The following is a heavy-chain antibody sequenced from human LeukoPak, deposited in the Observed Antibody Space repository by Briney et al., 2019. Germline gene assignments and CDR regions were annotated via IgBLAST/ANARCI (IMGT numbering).Heavy chain of an antibody. CDR3: ARGAGLRYLGFDALDI. CDR1: GFSLSTSGV. J-gene: IGHJ3*02. D-gene: IGHD3-9*01. Sequence: HVSGPTLVNPTQTLTLTCTFSGFSLSTSGVGVGWIRQPPGKGLEGVGSIYHTGTTYYNPSLKSRVTISVDTSKNQFSLKLSSVTASDTAAYYCARGAGLRYLGFDALDIWGQGTMVTVSS. V-gene: IGHV4-38-2*02. CDR2: IYHTGTT.